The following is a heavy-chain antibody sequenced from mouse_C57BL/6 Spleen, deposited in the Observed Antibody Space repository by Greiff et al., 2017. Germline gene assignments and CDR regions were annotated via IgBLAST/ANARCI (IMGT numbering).Heavy chain of an antibody. D-gene: IGHD1-1*01. Sequence: VQLQQPGAELVMPGASVKLSCKASGYTFTSYWMHWVKQRPGQGLEWIGEIDPSDSYTNYNQKFKGKSTLTVDKSSSTAYMQLSSLTSEDSAVYYWERAYGSQLRYFDYWGQGATRTVS. CDR2: IDPSDSYT. J-gene: IGHJ2*01. V-gene: IGHV1-69*01. CDR3: ERAYGSQLRYFDY. CDR1: GYTFTSYW.